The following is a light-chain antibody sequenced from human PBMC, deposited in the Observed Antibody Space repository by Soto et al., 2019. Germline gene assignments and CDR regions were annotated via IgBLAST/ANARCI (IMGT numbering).Light chain of an antibody. CDR3: QQSNSFPRT. Sequence: DIQMTQSPSFVSASVGDRVTITCRASQAVSTWLAWYQQKPGDAPKLLIYAASTLQSGVPSRFSGNGSGTDFTLTIRSLQPEDFATYYCQQSNSFPRTFGGGTKVEIK. J-gene: IGKJ4*01. CDR1: QAVSTW. CDR2: AAS. V-gene: IGKV1-12*01.